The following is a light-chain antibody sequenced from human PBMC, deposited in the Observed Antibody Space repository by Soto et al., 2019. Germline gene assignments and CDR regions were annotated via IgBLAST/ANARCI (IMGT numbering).Light chain of an antibody. CDR3: LLSYSGALYV. V-gene: IGLV7-46*01. CDR2: DTS. J-gene: IGLJ1*01. CDR1: TGDVTSGHY. Sequence: QAVVTQEPSLTVSPGGTVTLTCGSSTGDVTSGHYPYWFQQKPGQAPRTLIYDTSNKHSWTPARFSGSLLGGKAALTLSGAQPEDEAEYYCLLSYSGALYVFGTGPKVTVL.